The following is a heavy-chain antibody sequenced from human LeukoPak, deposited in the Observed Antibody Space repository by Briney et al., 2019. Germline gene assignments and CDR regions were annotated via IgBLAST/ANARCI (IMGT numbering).Heavy chain of an antibody. CDR1: GGSISSGGYS. V-gene: IGHV4-30-2*01. J-gene: IGHJ3*02. Sequence: PSETLSLTCAVSGGSISSGGYSWRWIRQPAGKGLEWIGYIYHSGSPNYNPSLKSRVTISIDTSKNQFSLKLSPVTAADTAVYYCARDLSDYYGSGSYRPIDAFDIWGQGTMVTVSS. D-gene: IGHD3-10*01. CDR2: IYHSGSP. CDR3: ARDLSDYYGSGSYRPIDAFDI.